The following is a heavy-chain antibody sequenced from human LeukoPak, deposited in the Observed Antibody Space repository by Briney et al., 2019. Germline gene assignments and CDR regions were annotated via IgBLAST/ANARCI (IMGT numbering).Heavy chain of an antibody. D-gene: IGHD3-22*01. Sequence: GGSLRLSCAGSGFPFSSYGMAWVRQAPGKGLEHVSRVSGSGTSTYYADSVRGRFTISRDTDKNTLDLQMNSLRAEDTALYYCARDRSLYYYDGSGYYGYWGQGILVTVSS. CDR1: GFPFSSYG. CDR3: ARDRSLYYYDGSGYYGY. CDR2: VSGSGTST. V-gene: IGHV3-23*01. J-gene: IGHJ4*02.